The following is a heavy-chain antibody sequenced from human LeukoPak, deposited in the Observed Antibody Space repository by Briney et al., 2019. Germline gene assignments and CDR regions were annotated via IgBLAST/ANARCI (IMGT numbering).Heavy chain of an antibody. CDR3: ARVVTGTTVDY. D-gene: IGHD1-7*01. Sequence: SVKVSCKASGGTFSSYAISWARQAPGQGLEGMGGIIPIFGTANYAQKFQGRVTITADESTSTAYMELSSLRSEDTAVYYCARVVTGTTVDYWGQGTLVTVSS. J-gene: IGHJ4*02. CDR1: GGTFSSYA. CDR2: IIPIFGTA. V-gene: IGHV1-69*13.